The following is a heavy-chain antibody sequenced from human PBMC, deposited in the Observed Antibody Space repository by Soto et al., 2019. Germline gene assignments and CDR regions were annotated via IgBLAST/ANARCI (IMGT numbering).Heavy chain of an antibody. CDR2: IIPIFGTA. V-gene: IGHV1-69*01. J-gene: IGHJ4*02. CDR3: ARVRAAAGISYYFDY. Sequence: QVQLVQSGAEVKKPGSSVKVSCKASGGTFSSYAISWVRQAPGQGLEWMGGIIPIFGTANYAQKFQGRVTMTTDESTSTDYMELSNLRSEDTAVYYCARVRAAAGISYYFDYWGQGTLVTVSS. D-gene: IGHD6-13*01. CDR1: GGTFSSYA.